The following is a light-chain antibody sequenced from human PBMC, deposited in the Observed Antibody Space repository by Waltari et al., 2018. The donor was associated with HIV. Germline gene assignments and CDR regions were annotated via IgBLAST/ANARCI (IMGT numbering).Light chain of an antibody. CDR1: QSVSRK. CDR3: QQYNDWHPLT. J-gene: IGKJ4*01. V-gene: IGKV3-15*01. Sequence: EIVMTQSPATLSVSPGERATLSCRASQSVSRKLAWYQQKPGQAPTLLIYDASTRATGIPARFSGSGSGTDFTLTISSLQSEDFAVYYCQQYNDWHPLTFGGGTKVEIK. CDR2: DAS.